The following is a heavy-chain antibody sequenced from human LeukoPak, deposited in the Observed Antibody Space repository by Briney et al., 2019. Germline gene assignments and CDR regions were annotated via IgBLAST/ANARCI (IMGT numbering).Heavy chain of an antibody. CDR3: ARGKSGYDYGLDH. Sequence: SVKVSCKASGGTFSSHAISWVRQAPGQGLEWGGGLIPDIETTKYAEKYQGRVTITTDESTRTSYKELRSLKTDDTAVYYCARGKSGYDYGLDHWGQGILVIVSS. V-gene: IGHV1-69*05. CDR2: LIPDIETT. CDR1: GGTFSSHA. J-gene: IGHJ4*02. D-gene: IGHD5-12*01.